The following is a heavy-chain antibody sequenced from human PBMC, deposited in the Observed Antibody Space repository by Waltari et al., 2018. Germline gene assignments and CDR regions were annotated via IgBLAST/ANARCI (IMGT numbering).Heavy chain of an antibody. CDR3: ARDPYLAY. CDR2: IYHSGST. CDR1: GYSISSGYY. V-gene: IGHV4-38-2*02. Sequence: QVQLQESGPGLVKPSETLSLTCAVSGYSISSGYYWGWIRQPPGKGLEWIGSIYHSGSTYYNPSLKSRVTISVDTSKNQFSLKLSSVTAADTAVYYCARDPYLAYWGQGTLVTVSS. J-gene: IGHJ4*02.